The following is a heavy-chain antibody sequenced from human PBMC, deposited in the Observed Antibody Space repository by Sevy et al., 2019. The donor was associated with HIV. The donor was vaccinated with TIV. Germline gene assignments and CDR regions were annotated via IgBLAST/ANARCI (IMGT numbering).Heavy chain of an antibody. V-gene: IGHV3-48*03. D-gene: IGHD2-15*01. CDR2: ISSSGSTI. CDR1: GFTFSSYE. CDR3: ARVLISAHYYGMDV. Sequence: GGSLRLSCAASGFTFSSYEMNWVRQAPGKGLEWVSYISSSGSTIYYPDSVKGRFTISRDNAKNSLYLQMNSLRAEDTAVYYCARVLISAHYYGMDVWGQGTTVTVSS. J-gene: IGHJ6*02.